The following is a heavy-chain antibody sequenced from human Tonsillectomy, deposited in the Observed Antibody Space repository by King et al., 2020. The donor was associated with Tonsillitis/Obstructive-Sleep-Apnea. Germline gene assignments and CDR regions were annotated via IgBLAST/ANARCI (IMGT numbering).Heavy chain of an antibody. D-gene: IGHD3-22*01. Sequence: VQLVESGAEVKKPGSSVKVSCTASGGTFSSYAISWVRQAPGQGLEWMGRIIPILGIANYAQKFQGRVTITADKSTSTAYMELSSLRSEDTAVYYCASHYYDSSGYSSNYYYYMDVWGKGTTVTVSS. CDR3: ASHYYDSSGYSSNYYYYMDV. CDR2: IIPILGIA. CDR1: GGTFSSYA. J-gene: IGHJ6*03. V-gene: IGHV1-69*09.